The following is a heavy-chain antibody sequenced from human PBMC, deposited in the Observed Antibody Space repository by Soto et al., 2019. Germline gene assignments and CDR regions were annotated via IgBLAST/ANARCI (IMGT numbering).Heavy chain of an antibody. CDR1: GGSISSSSYY. J-gene: IGHJ4*02. CDR3: ARIRSSWYVDY. V-gene: IGHV4-39*01. D-gene: IGHD6-13*01. CDR2: IYYSGST. Sequence: QLQLQESGPGLVKPSETLSLTCTVSGGSISSSSYYWGWIRQPPGKGLEWIGSIYYSGSTYYNPSLKSRVTTSVDTSKNQFSLKLSSVTAADTAVYYCARIRSSWYVDYWGQGTLVTVSS.